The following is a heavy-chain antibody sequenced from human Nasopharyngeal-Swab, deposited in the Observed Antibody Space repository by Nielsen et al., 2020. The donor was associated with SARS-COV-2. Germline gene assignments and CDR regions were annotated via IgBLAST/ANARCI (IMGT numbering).Heavy chain of an antibody. CDR1: GGPISTSSYY. D-gene: IGHD2-2*01. CDR2: IFYSGST. Sequence: SETLSLTCTVSGGPISTSSYYWGWIRQPPGKGLEWIGSIFYSGSTYYNPSLKSRVTISVDTSKNQFSLKLSSVTAADTAVYYCARDTEGREGEYCSSTSCSNWFDPWGQGTLVTVSS. J-gene: IGHJ5*02. CDR3: ARDTEGREGEYCSSTSCSNWFDP. V-gene: IGHV4-39*02.